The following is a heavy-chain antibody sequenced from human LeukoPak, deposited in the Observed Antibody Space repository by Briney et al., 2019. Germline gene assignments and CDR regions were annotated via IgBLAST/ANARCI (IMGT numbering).Heavy chain of an antibody. J-gene: IGHJ4*02. CDR1: GFTFSSYG. CDR3: ARVWFGYFFQ. D-gene: IGHD3-10*01. V-gene: IGHV3-33*01. CDR2: IRYDGNLQ. Sequence: PGGSLRLSCAASGFTFSSYGMHWVRQAPGKGLEWVAVIRYDGNLQYHADSVKGRFTVSKDNSNNTVFLQMNSVRVEDTAVYYCARVWFGYFFQWGQGALVTVSS.